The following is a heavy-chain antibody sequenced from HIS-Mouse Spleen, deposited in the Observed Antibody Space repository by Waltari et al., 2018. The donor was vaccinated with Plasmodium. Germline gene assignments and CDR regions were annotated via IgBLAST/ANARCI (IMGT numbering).Heavy chain of an antibody. J-gene: IGHJ2*01. CDR2: IKQEGSEK. Sequence: EVQLVESGGGLVQPGGSLRLSCAASGFTFSSYWMSWVRQAPGKGLEWGANIKQEGSEKYYVDPVKGRFTISRDNAKNSLYLQMNSLRAEDTAVYYCASSWYWYFDLWGRGTLVTVSS. CDR1: GFTFSSYW. D-gene: IGHD6-13*01. V-gene: IGHV3-7*01. CDR3: ASSWYWYFDL.